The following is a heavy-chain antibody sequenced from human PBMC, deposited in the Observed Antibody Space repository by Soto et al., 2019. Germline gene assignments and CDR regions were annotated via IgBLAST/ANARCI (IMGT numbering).Heavy chain of an antibody. J-gene: IGHJ3*02. CDR1: GFTFDDYA. CDR2: ISWNSGSI. Sequence: EVQLVESGGGLVQPGRSLRLSCAASGFTFDDYAMHWVRQAPGKGLEWVSGISWNSGSIGYADSVKGRFTISRDNAKNSLYLQMNSLRAEDTALYYCAKEMGGYDILPSAAFDIWGQGTMVTVSS. D-gene: IGHD3-9*01. CDR3: AKEMGGYDILPSAAFDI. V-gene: IGHV3-9*01.